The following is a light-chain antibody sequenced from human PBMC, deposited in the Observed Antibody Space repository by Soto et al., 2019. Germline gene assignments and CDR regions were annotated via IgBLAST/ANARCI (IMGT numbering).Light chain of an antibody. CDR2: KVS. V-gene: IGLV2-8*01. CDR3: SSYAGSNMVV. CDR1: STDVGGYNY. Sequence: QSALTQPPSASGSPGQSVTISCTGTSTDVGGYNYVSWYQQHPGKAPKLMIYKVSKRPSGVPDRFSGSKSGNTASLTVSGLQDEDEADYYCSSYAGSNMVVFGGGTKLTVL. J-gene: IGLJ2*01.